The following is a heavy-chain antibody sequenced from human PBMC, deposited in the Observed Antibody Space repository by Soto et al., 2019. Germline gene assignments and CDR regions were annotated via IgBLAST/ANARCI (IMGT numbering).Heavy chain of an antibody. V-gene: IGHV3-73*02. CDR1: GFAFTGSA. CDR2: VRIRGKKYAT. CDR3: ATLTIGLFGGDFYPYMDV. J-gene: IGHJ6*03. D-gene: IGHD2-21*02. Sequence: EVQLVESGGGLVQPGGSLKLSCAVSGFAFTGSAMHWVRQASGKGLEWVVRVRIRGKKYATSYAEAVKGRFTISRDDARDMAYLDMTSLRTDDTAVYYCATLTIGLFGGDFYPYMDVWGKGTAVIVSS.